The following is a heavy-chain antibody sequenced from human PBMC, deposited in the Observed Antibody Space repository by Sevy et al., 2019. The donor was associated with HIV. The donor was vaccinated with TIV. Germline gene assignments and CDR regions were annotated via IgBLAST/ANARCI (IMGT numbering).Heavy chain of an antibody. CDR2: ISGSGGTT. V-gene: IGHV3-23*01. Sequence: GGSLRLSCAASGFTFSSYAMSWVRQAPGKGLEWVSAISGSGGTTYYADSVKGRFTISRDNSKNTLYLQMNSLRAEDTAAYYCAKDRYYYDSSGIPTYDYWGQGTLVTVSS. CDR1: GFTFSSYA. CDR3: AKDRYYYDSSGIPTYDY. J-gene: IGHJ4*02. D-gene: IGHD3-22*01.